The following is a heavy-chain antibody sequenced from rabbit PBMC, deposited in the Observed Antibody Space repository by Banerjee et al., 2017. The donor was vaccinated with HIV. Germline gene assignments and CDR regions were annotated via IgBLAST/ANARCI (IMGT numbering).Heavy chain of an antibody. Sequence: QEQLVESGGGLVQPGGSLKLSCKASGFDFSSYGVSWVRQAPGKGLEWIGYIDPVFRSTYYASWVNGRFTISKTSSTTVTLQMTSLTAADTATYFCAGGADDYWDGFDLWGPGTLVTVS. CDR1: GFDFSSYG. CDR3: AGGADDYWDGFDL. D-gene: IGHD2-1*01. CDR2: IDPVFRST. J-gene: IGHJ4*01. V-gene: IGHV1S39*01.